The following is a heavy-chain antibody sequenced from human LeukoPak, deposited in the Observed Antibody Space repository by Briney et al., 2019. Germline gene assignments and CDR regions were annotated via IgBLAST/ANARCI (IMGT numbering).Heavy chain of an antibody. CDR3: ARGVGYCSSTSCFRDYNWFDP. D-gene: IGHD2-2*01. CDR2: IYYSGST. Sequence: PSETLSLTCTVSGGSISSYYWSWIRQPPGKGLEWIGYIYYSGSTNYNPSLKSRVTISIDTSKNQFSLKLSSVTAADTAVYYCARGVGYCSSTSCFRDYNWFDPWGQGTLVTVSS. CDR1: GGSISSYY. V-gene: IGHV4-59*12. J-gene: IGHJ5*02.